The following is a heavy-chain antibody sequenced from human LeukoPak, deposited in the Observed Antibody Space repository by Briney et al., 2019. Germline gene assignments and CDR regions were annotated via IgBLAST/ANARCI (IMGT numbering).Heavy chain of an antibody. CDR2: TYYRSKWYN. D-gene: IGHD6-19*01. CDR3: ARVLGIAVTGRGWFDT. J-gene: IGHJ5*02. Sequence: SQTLSLTCAISGXSVSSDSSAWNWIRQSPSRGLEWRGRTYYRSKWYNDYARSVKSRITIKPDTSKNQFSLQLNSVTPDDTAVYYCARVLGIAVTGRGWFDTRGQGALVTVSS. CDR1: GXSVSSDSSA. V-gene: IGHV6-1*01.